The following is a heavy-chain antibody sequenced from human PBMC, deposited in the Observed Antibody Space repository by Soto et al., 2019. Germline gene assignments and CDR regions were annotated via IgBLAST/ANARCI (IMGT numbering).Heavy chain of an antibody. J-gene: IGHJ6*02. CDR3: ASHLEVPFHGRVTFYYGLDV. CDR1: GYGFTGFW. Sequence: EVQLVQSGAEVRKPGDSLKISCKTSGYGFTGFWIGWVRQMPGKGLGWMGIIYPRDSEVKYGPSFQGHVTISVDTSIDTAYLQWTRLNISDTAMYYCASHLEVPFHGRVTFYYGLDVWGQGTTVTVSS. V-gene: IGHV5-51*03. CDR2: IYPRDSEV.